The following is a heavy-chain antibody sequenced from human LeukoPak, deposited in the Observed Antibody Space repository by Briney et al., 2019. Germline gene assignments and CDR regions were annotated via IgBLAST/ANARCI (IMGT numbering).Heavy chain of an antibody. D-gene: IGHD4-11*01. Sequence: SETLSLTCTVSGGSISSGSYYWSWIRQPAGKGLEWIGRIYTSRSTNYNPSLKSRVTISVDTSKNQFSLKLSSVTAADTAVYYCARVPTTVNYYYYYMDVWGKGTTVTVS. J-gene: IGHJ6*03. CDR1: GGSISSGSYY. CDR3: ARVPTTVNYYYYYMDV. CDR2: IYTSRST. V-gene: IGHV4-61*02.